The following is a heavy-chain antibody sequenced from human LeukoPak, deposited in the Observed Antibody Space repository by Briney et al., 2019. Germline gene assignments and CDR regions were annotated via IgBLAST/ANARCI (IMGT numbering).Heavy chain of an antibody. D-gene: IGHD2/OR15-2a*01. CDR2: IIPIFGTA. J-gene: IGHJ5*02. CDR3: ARASESIGNWFDP. V-gene: IGHV1-69*13. Sequence: SVKVSCKASGGTFSSYAISWVRQAPGQGLEWMGGIIPIFGTANYAQKFQGRVTITADEPTSTAYMELSSLRSEDTAVYYCARASESIGNWFDPWGQGTLVTVSS. CDR1: GGTFSSYA.